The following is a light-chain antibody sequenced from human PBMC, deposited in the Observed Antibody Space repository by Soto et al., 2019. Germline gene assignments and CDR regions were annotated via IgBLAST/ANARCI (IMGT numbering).Light chain of an antibody. J-gene: IGKJ3*01. V-gene: IGKV1-39*01. CDR2: AAS. CDR3: QQSYSTSGT. Sequence: DIQMTQSPSSLSASVGDRVTITCRASQSISSYLNWYQQKPRKAPKLLIYAASSLQSRVPSRFSGSGSGTDFTLTISSLQPEDFATYYCQQSYSTSGTFGPGTKVDIK. CDR1: QSISSY.